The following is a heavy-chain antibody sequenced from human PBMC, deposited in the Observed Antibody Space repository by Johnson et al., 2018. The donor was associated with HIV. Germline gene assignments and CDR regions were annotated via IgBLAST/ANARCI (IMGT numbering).Heavy chain of an antibody. V-gene: IGHV3-20*04. CDR2: INWNGGST. Sequence: MLLVESGGGVVRPGGSLRLSCAASGFTFEDYGMSWVRQAPGKGLEWVSGINWNGGSTGYADSVKGRFTISRDNAKHSLYLQMNSLRAEDTAVYYCTTRGYGIGGAFDIWGQGTMVTVSS. CDR1: GFTFEDYG. D-gene: IGHD1-26*01. CDR3: TTRGYGIGGAFDI. J-gene: IGHJ3*02.